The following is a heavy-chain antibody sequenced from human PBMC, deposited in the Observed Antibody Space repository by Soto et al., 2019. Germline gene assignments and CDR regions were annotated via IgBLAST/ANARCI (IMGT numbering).Heavy chain of an antibody. Sequence: PGGSLRLSCAASGFTFSSYAMSWVRQAPGKGLEWVSAISGSGGSTYYADSVKGRFTISRDNAKNSLYLQMNSLRAEDTALYYCAKDKGPAYCSGGSCYSHLDYWGQGTLVTVSS. CDR1: GFTFSSYA. CDR2: ISGSGGST. CDR3: AKDKGPAYCSGGSCYSHLDY. V-gene: IGHV3-23*01. J-gene: IGHJ4*02. D-gene: IGHD2-15*01.